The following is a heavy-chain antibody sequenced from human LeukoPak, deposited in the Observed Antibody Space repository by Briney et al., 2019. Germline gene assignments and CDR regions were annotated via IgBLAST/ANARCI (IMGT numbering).Heavy chain of an antibody. CDR3: ARERPGEDTFDI. J-gene: IGHJ3*02. CDR2: ISSSGNTI. D-gene: IGHD7-27*01. Sequence: GGSLRFSCAASGFTFSSYEMNWVRKAPGKGLGWVSFISSSGNTIYYADSVKGRFIISRDNAKNSLYLQMNSLRTEDTAVYYCARERPGEDTFDIWGQGTMVTVSS. V-gene: IGHV3-48*03. CDR1: GFTFSSYE.